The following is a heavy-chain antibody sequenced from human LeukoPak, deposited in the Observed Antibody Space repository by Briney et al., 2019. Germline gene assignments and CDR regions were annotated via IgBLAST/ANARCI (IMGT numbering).Heavy chain of an antibody. V-gene: IGHV4-39*01. CDR1: GASITSGNFY. CDR3: ARLHYVHPNWFDP. J-gene: IGHJ5*02. CDR2: IDYTWSA. D-gene: IGHD3-16*01. Sequence: SETLSLTCSVSGASITSGNFYWAWIRQAPGKPLEWIGEIDYTWSAHYNAALKSRVTISADTSKNQFSLRVTSATAADSAVYFCARLHYVHPNWFDPWGQGTLVIVSS.